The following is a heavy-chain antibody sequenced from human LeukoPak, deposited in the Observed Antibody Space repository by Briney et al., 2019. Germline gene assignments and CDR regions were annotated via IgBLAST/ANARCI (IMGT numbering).Heavy chain of an antibody. D-gene: IGHD6-19*01. J-gene: IGHJ4*02. CDR1: GFTLSDYY. CDR2: ITSSGSTK. Sequence: GGSLRLSCAASGFTLSDYYMSWIRQAPGKGLEWVSYITSSGSTKYYADSVKGRFTISRDNAKNSLYLQMNSLRAEDMALYYCAKGYSSGWYLFDYWGQGTLVTVSS. V-gene: IGHV3-11*01. CDR3: AKGYSSGWYLFDY.